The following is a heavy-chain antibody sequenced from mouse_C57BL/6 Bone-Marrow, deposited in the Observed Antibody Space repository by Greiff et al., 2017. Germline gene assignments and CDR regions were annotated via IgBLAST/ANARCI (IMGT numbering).Heavy chain of an antibody. V-gene: IGHV1-19*01. CDR3: ASDSNYYYAMDY. CDR1: GYTFTDYY. CDR2: INPYNGGT. J-gene: IGHJ4*01. D-gene: IGHD2-5*01. Sequence: EVQLQQSGPVLVKPGASVKMSCKASGYTFTDYYMNWVKQSHGKSLEWIGVINPYNGGTSYNQKFKGKATLTVDKSSSTAYMELNSLTSEDSAVYYCASDSNYYYAMDYWGQGTSVTVSS.